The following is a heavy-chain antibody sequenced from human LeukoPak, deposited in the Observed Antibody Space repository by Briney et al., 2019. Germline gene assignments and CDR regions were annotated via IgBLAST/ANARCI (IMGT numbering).Heavy chain of an antibody. V-gene: IGHV5-51*01. D-gene: IGHD6-13*01. Sequence: GESLKISCKGSGYSFTSYWIGWVRQLPGKGLEWMGIIYPGDSDTRYSPSFQGQATISADKSISTAYLQWSSLKASDTAMYYCARRGIAAAETYYFDYWGQGTLVTVSS. CDR3: ARRGIAAAETYYFDY. J-gene: IGHJ4*02. CDR1: GYSFTSYW. CDR2: IYPGDSDT.